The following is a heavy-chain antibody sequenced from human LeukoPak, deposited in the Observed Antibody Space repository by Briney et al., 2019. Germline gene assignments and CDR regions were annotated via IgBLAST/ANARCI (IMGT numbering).Heavy chain of an antibody. Sequence: GSSVKVSCKASGGTFSSYAISWVRQAPGQGLEWMGRIIPILGIANYAQEFQGRVTITADKSTSTAYMELSSLRSEDTAVYYCARVRGQYSSGWYVFDYWGQGTLVTVSS. V-gene: IGHV1-69*04. J-gene: IGHJ4*02. CDR1: GGTFSSYA. D-gene: IGHD6-19*01. CDR3: ARVRGQYSSGWYVFDY. CDR2: IIPILGIA.